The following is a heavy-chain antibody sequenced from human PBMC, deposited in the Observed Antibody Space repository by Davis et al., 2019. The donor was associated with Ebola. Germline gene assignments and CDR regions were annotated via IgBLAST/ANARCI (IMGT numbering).Heavy chain of an antibody. CDR2: ISAYNGKT. V-gene: IGHV1-18*04. D-gene: IGHD6-19*01. CDR1: GYTFTSYG. J-gene: IGHJ6*04. Sequence: AASVKVSCKASGYTFTSYGISWVRQAPGQGLEWMGWISAYNGKTNYAQKLQGRVTITTDTSTSTAYMELRSLRSDDTAVYYCARGPSGSPYYYYYGMDVWGKGTTVTVSS. CDR3: ARGPSGSPYYYYYGMDV.